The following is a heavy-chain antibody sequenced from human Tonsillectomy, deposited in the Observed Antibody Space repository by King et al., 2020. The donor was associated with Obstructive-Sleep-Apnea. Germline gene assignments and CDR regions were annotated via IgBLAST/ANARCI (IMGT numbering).Heavy chain of an antibody. CDR1: VCTCSSDA. Sequence: QLVQSGGGLVQPGGSLRLSCAASVCTCSSDAMSWVRQAPGKGLEWVSAMSGSGGGTYYADSVKGRVTISRDNSKNTLCLQMNSLRAEDTAVYYCAKAVGRWELLTRFDYWGQGTLVTVSS. CDR2: MSGSGGGT. D-gene: IGHD1-26*01. J-gene: IGHJ4*02. V-gene: IGHV3-23*04. CDR3: AKAVGRWELLTRFDY.